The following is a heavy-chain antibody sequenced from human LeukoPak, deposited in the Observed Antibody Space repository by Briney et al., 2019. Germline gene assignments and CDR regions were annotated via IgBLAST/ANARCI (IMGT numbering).Heavy chain of an antibody. CDR2: ISYDGSNK. J-gene: IGHJ5*02. D-gene: IGHD3-22*01. CDR3: ARDYNYYDSSGFDP. V-gene: IGHV3-30*04. Sequence: GGSLRLSCAASGFTFSSYAMHWVRQAPGKGLEWVAVISYDGSNKYYADSVKGRFTISRDNSKNTLYLQMNSRRAEDTAVYYCARDYNYYDSSGFDPWGQGTLVTVSS. CDR1: GFTFSSYA.